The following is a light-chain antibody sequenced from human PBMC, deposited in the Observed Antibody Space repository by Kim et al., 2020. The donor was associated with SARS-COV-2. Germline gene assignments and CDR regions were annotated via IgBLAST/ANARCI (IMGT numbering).Light chain of an antibody. CDR2: DVS. Sequence: GESITISCSGSGSDIGGYNYVSWYQQHPGKAPKLMIYDVSTRPSGVSDRFSGSKSANLASLTIFGLQAEDEADYYCSSYSTSSAVVFGGGTKLTVL. V-gene: IGLV2-14*03. CDR3: SSYSTSSAVV. J-gene: IGLJ2*01. CDR1: GSDIGGYNY.